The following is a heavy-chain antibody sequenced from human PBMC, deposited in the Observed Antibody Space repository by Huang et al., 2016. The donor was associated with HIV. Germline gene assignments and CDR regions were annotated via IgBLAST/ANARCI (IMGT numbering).Heavy chain of an antibody. D-gene: IGHD6-6*01. CDR2: IIPIFGTA. CDR1: GWPFSTYA. CDR3: ARGRTRSSLYDSYYGLDV. J-gene: IGHJ6*02. V-gene: IGHV1-69*01. Sequence: QVQLVQSGAEVKKPGSSVTVSCKASGWPFSTYAISWVRQAPGQGLEWMGEIIPIFGTANYAQKFQGTVTITADEFTSTAYMELSSLRSEDTALYYCARGRTRSSLYDSYYGLDVWGQGTTVTVSS.